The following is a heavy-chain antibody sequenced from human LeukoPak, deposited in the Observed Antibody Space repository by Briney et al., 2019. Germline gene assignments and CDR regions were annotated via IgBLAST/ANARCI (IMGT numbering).Heavy chain of an antibody. CDR1: GYTFTSYD. D-gene: IGHD3-22*01. CDR3: ARGLPSFRYYYDSSGYSN. J-gene: IGHJ4*02. V-gene: IGHV1-8*03. Sequence: ASVKVSCKASGYTFTSYDINWVRQATGQGLEWMGGMNPNSGNTGYAQKFQGRVTITRNTSISTAYMELSSLRSEDTAVYYCARGLPSFRYYYDSSGYSNWGQGTLVTVSS. CDR2: MNPNSGNT.